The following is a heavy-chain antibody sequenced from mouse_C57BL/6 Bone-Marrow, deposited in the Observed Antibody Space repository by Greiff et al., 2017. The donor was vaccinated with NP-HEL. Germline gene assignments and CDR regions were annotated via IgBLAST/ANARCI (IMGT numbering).Heavy chain of an antibody. V-gene: IGHV1-5*01. D-gene: IGHD4-1*01. CDR3: TRWELGPFDY. Sequence: VQLQQSGTVLARPGASVKMSCKTSGYTFTSYWLHWVKQRPGRGLEWIGAIYPGNSDTSYNQKFKGKAKLTAVTSASTAYMELSSLTNEDSAVYYSTRWELGPFDYWGQGTTLTVSS. J-gene: IGHJ2*01. CDR1: GYTFTSYW. CDR2: IYPGNSDT.